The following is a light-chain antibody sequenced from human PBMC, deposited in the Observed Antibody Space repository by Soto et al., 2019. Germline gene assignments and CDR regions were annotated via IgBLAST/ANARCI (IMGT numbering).Light chain of an antibody. V-gene: IGKV1-33*01. CDR1: QDITNY. CDR3: QQYDDLPIT. Sequence: DIQTTQSPSSLSASVCDRVTITCQASQDITNYLNWYQQKPGKPPKLLINDAYNLETGVPSRFSGSGSGTHFSFTINSLQPEDFATYYCQQYDDLPITFGLGTRLEIK. J-gene: IGKJ5*01. CDR2: DAY.